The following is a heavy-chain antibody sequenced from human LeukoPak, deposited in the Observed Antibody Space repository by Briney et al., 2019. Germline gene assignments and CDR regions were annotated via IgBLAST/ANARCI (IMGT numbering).Heavy chain of an antibody. CDR2: IYYSGST. J-gene: IGHJ5*02. D-gene: IGHD6-13*01. Sequence: PSETLSLTCTVSGGSISSSSYYWGWIRQPPGKGLEWIGSIYYSGSTYYNPSLKSRVTISVDTSKNQFSLKLSSVTAADTAVYYCARSSIAAAGAVGWFDPWGQGTLVTVSS. CDR1: GGSISSSSYY. CDR3: ARSSIAAAGAVGWFDP. V-gene: IGHV4-39*07.